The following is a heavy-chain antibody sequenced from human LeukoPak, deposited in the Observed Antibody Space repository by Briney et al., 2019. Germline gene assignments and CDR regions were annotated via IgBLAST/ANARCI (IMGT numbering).Heavy chain of an antibody. CDR1: GFTFSSYA. CDR3: AKTTVGATAYDAFDI. CDR2: ISGSGGST. J-gene: IGHJ3*02. D-gene: IGHD1-26*01. Sequence: GGSLRLSCAASGFTFSSYAMSWVRQAPGKGLEWVSAISGSGGSTYYADSVRGRFTISRDNSKNTLYLQMNSLRAEDTAVYYCAKTTVGATAYDAFDIWGQGTMVTVSS. V-gene: IGHV3-23*01.